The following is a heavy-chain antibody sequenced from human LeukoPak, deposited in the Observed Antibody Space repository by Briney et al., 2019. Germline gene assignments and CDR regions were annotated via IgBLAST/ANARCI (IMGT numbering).Heavy chain of an antibody. CDR2: IGGSVGSM. J-gene: IGHJ4*02. Sequence: GGSLRLSCAASGFTFSNYVMSWVRQAPGKGLEWVSNIGGSVGSMFYAASVKGRFAISRDNSKNTLFLQMNNLRVEDTAVYYCAKRGNSWDLFDYWGQGTLVTVSS. CDR3: AKRGNSWDLFDY. CDR1: GFTFSNYV. D-gene: IGHD6-13*01. V-gene: IGHV3-23*01.